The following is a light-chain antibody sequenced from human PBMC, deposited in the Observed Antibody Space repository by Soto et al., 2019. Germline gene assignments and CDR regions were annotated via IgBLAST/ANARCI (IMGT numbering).Light chain of an antibody. CDR3: QQYNNRPPIT. CDR2: GAS. Sequence: EIVLTQSPATLSLSPGERATLSCRASQSVSINLAWYQQKPGQAPRLLIFGASTRATGIPARFCGSGSGTEFTLTISSLQSEDFAVYYCQQYNNRPPITFGQGTRLEIK. V-gene: IGKV3D-15*01. J-gene: IGKJ5*01. CDR1: QSVSIN.